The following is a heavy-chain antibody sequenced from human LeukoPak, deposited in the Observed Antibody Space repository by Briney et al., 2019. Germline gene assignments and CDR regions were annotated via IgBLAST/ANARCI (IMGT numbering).Heavy chain of an antibody. CDR2: ISAYNGNT. J-gene: IGHJ4*02. CDR1: GYTFTSYG. D-gene: IGHD6-13*01. Sequence: ASVKVSCKASGYTFTSYGINWVRQAPGQGLEWMGWISAYNGNTNYAQKLQGRVTMTTDTSTNTAYMELSSLRSEDTAVYYCATTDPSAAAGEGSDYWGQGTLVIVSS. V-gene: IGHV1-18*01. CDR3: ATTDPSAAAGEGSDY.